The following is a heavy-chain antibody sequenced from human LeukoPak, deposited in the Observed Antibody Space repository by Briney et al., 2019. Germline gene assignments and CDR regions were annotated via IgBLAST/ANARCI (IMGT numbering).Heavy chain of an antibody. CDR3: AKDLYYYDSSGYSA. J-gene: IGHJ5*02. Sequence: PGRSLRLSCAASGFTFSSYGMHWVRQAPGKGLEWVAVISYDGSNKYYADSVKGRFTISRDNSKNTLHLQMNSLRAEDTAVYYCAKDLYYYDSSGYSAWGQGTLVTVSS. D-gene: IGHD3-22*01. CDR2: ISYDGSNK. CDR1: GFTFSSYG. V-gene: IGHV3-30*18.